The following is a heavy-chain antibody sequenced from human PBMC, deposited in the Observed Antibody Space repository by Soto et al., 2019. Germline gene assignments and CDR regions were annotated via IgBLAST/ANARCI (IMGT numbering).Heavy chain of an antibody. CDR2: TKEDGSEI. D-gene: IGHD3-16*01. CDR3: ARDVGFDYVK. V-gene: IGHV3-7*01. CDR1: GFSIASYW. J-gene: IGHJ4*02. Sequence: EVQLVESGGGLVQPGGSLRISCAVSGFSIASYWMSWVRQAPGKGLEWVATTKEDGSEIYYVDSVRGRFTISRDNAENSLYLQMNSLSAEDTAVYFCARDVGFDYVKWGQGTLVTVSS.